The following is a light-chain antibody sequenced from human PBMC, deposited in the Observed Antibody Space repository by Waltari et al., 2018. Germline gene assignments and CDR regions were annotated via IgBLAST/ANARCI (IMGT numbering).Light chain of an antibody. CDR3: HHYYIPPLT. Sequence: DIVMTQSPDFLAVSLGERATINCKSSQSLFSTSNSKTYISWYQQKPGQPPNLLIYWASTRGSGVPDRFSGSGSGTDFTLTISSLQAEDVAVYYCHHYYIPPLTFGQGTRLEIK. V-gene: IGKV4-1*01. CDR1: QSLFSTSNSKTY. CDR2: WAS. J-gene: IGKJ5*01.